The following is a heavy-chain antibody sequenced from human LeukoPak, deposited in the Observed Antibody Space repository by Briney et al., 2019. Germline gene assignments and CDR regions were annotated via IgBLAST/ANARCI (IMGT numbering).Heavy chain of an antibody. CDR2: IWYDGSNK. D-gene: IGHD6-6*01. Sequence: SLDLSCEASGLPFSSYGMHWVRRAPGKGPEWVAVIWYDGSNKYYADSVKGRFTISRDNSKNTLYLQMNSLRAEDTAVYYCARTQPSIAARHSYYYGMDVWGQGTTVTVSS. J-gene: IGHJ6*02. CDR3: ARTQPSIAARHSYYYGMDV. V-gene: IGHV3-33*01. CDR1: GLPFSSYG.